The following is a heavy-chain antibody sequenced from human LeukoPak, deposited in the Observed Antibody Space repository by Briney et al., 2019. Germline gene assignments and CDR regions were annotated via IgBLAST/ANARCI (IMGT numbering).Heavy chain of an antibody. Sequence: SVKLSRKASGGTFSSYAISWVRQAPGQGLEWMGGIIPIFGTANYAQKFQGRVTITTDESTSTAYMELSSLRSEDTAVYYCARAPYDILTGYYTNPFDYWGQGTLVTVSS. V-gene: IGHV1-69*05. CDR2: IIPIFGTA. D-gene: IGHD3-9*01. CDR1: GGTFSSYA. CDR3: ARAPYDILTGYYTNPFDY. J-gene: IGHJ4*02.